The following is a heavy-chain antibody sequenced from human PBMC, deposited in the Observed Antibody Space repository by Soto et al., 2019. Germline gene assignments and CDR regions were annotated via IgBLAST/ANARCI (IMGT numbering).Heavy chain of an antibody. J-gene: IGHJ6*02. Sequence: QVQLQESGPGLVKPSGTLSLTCGVSGDSISSFTWWSWVRQSPGKGLEWIGEIRLGGSTNYNPSLKTRVTMSLDKSKNQLSLNLTSVTAADTAVFYCARHGHGYDGMDIWGQGTTVTVSS. V-gene: IGHV4-4*02. CDR3: ARHGHGYDGMDI. CDR1: GDSISSFTW. D-gene: IGHD6-13*01. CDR2: IRLGGST.